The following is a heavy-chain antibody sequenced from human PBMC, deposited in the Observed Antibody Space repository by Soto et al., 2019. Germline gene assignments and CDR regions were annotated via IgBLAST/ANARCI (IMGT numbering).Heavy chain of an antibody. J-gene: IGHJ4*02. D-gene: IGHD2-15*01. CDR3: ARDRGYCSGGSCYTGGYFDY. CDR1: GGTFSSYA. V-gene: IGHV1-69*01. CDR2: IIPIFGTA. Sequence: QVQLVQSGAEVKKPGSSVKVSCKASGGTFSSYAISWVRQAPGQGLEWMGGIIPIFGTANYAQKFQGRVKITADESTSTAYMELSSLRSEDTAVYYCARDRGYCSGGSCYTGGYFDYWGQGTLVTVSS.